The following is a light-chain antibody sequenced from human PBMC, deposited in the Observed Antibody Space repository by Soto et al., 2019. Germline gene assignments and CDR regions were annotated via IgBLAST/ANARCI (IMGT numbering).Light chain of an antibody. J-gene: IGLJ3*02. CDR2: VNSDGSH. Sequence: QSVLTQSPSASASLGASVKLTCTLSSGHSSYAIAWHQQQPEKGPRYLMNVNSDGSHSKGDGIPDRFSGSRSGAERYLTISSLQYEDEADYYCQTWGTGIRVFGGGTKLTVL. CDR1: SGHSSYA. V-gene: IGLV4-69*01. CDR3: QTWGTGIRV.